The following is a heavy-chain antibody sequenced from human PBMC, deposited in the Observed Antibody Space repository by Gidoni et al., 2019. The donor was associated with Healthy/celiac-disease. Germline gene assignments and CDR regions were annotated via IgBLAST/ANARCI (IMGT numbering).Heavy chain of an antibody. D-gene: IGHD3-9*01. Sequence: QVQLVESGGGVVQPGRSLRLSCAASGFTFSSYGMHWVRQAPGKGLEWVAVIWYDGSNKYYADSVKGRFTISRDNSKNTLYLQMNSLRAEDTAVYYCARVPGVLRYFDWLLPPDYWGQGTLVTVSS. CDR1: GFTFSSYG. V-gene: IGHV3-33*01. CDR2: IWYDGSNK. CDR3: ARVPGVLRYFDWLLPPDY. J-gene: IGHJ4*02.